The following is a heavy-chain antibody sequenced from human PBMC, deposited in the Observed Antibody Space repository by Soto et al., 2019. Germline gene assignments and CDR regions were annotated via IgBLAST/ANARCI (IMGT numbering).Heavy chain of an antibody. CDR2: IYSGGST. V-gene: IGHV3-66*01. D-gene: IGHD6-6*01. CDR1: GFTVSSNY. J-gene: IGHJ6*03. CDR3: ARAPTLTRAYSSSWEKPSEGHYYYYMDV. Sequence: GGSLRLSCAASGFTVSSNYMSWVRQAPGKGLEWVSVIYSGGSTYYADSVKGRFTISRDNSKNTLYLQMNSLRAEDTAVYYCARAPTLTRAYSSSWEKPSEGHYYYYMDVWGKGTTVTVSS.